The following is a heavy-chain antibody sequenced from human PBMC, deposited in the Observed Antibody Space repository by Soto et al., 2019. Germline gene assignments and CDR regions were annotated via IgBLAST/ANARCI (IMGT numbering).Heavy chain of an antibody. CDR1: GFTFSSYA. CDR2: ISGSGGST. V-gene: IGHV3-23*01. CDR3: AKSFPDSSSWYSGWFDP. Sequence: GGSLRLSCAASGFTFSSYAMSWVRQAPGKGLEWVSAISGSGGSTYYADSVKGRFTISRDNSKNTLYLQMNSLRAEDTAVYYCAKSFPDSSSWYSGWFDPWGQGTLVTVSS. J-gene: IGHJ5*02. D-gene: IGHD6-13*01.